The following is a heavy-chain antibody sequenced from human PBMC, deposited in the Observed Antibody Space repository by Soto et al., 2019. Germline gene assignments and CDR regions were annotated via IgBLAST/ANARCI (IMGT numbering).Heavy chain of an antibody. CDR3: ARQLILTDYYYYGMDV. Sequence: GESLKISCKGPGYSFTSYWIGWVRQMPGKGLEWMGIIYPGDSDTRYSPSFQGQVTISADKSISTAYLQWSSLKASDTAMYYCARQLILTDYYYYGMDVWGQGTTVTVSS. V-gene: IGHV5-51*01. CDR1: GYSFTSYW. CDR2: IYPGDSDT. J-gene: IGHJ6*02.